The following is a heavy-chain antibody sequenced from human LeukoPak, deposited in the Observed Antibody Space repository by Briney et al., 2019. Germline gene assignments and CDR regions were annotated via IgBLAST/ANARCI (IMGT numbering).Heavy chain of an antibody. Sequence: GSLRLSCAASGFTVSSNYMSWVRQAPGKGLEWVSVIYSGGSTYYADSVKGRFTISRDNSKNTLYLQMNSLRAEDTAVYYCASSRGHDAFDIWGQGTMVTVSS. CDR1: GFTVSSNY. CDR2: IYSGGST. CDR3: ASSRGHDAFDI. D-gene: IGHD2-2*01. J-gene: IGHJ3*02. V-gene: IGHV3-66*01.